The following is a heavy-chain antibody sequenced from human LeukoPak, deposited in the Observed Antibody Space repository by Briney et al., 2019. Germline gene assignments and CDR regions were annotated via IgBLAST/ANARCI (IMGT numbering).Heavy chain of an antibody. J-gene: IGHJ4*02. CDR3: ARGRIVLMVYAAYFDY. D-gene: IGHD2-8*01. CDR2: INHSGST. CDR1: GGSFSGYY. Sequence: SETLSLTCAVYGGSFSGYYWSWIRQPPGKGLEWIGEINHSGSTNYNPSLRSRVTISVDTSKNQFSLKLSSVTAADTAAYYCARGRIVLMVYAAYFDYWGQGTLVTVSS. V-gene: IGHV4-34*01.